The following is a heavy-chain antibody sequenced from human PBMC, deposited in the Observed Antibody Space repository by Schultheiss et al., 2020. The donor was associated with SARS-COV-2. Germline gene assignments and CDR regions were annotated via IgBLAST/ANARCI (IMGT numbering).Heavy chain of an antibody. Sequence: GGSLRLSCAASGFTFSSYAMSWVRQAPGKGLEWVSSISSSSSYIYYADSVKGRFTISRDNAKNSLYLQMNSLRAEDTAVYYCARDPRGQQLADAFDIWGQGTMVTVSS. D-gene: IGHD6-13*01. V-gene: IGHV3-21*01. CDR1: GFTFSSYA. CDR2: ISSSSSYI. CDR3: ARDPRGQQLADAFDI. J-gene: IGHJ3*02.